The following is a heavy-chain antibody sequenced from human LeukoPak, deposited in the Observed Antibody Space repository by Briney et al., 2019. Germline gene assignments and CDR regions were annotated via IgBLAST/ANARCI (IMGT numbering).Heavy chain of an antibody. CDR2: IIPIFGTA. J-gene: IGHJ5*02. CDR3: ARSGVGDYSNAFDP. CDR1: GGTFSSYA. D-gene: IGHD4-11*01. V-gene: IGHV1-69*05. Sequence: SVKVSCKASGGTFSSYAISWVRQAPGQGLEWMGGIIPIFGTANYAQKFQGRVTITTDESTSTAYMELSSLRSEDTAVYYCARSGVGDYSNAFDPWGQGTLSPSPQ.